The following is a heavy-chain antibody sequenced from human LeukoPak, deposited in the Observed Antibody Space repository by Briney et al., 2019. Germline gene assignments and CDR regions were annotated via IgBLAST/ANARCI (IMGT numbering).Heavy chain of an antibody. V-gene: IGHV3-33*01. D-gene: IGHD1-26*01. J-gene: IGHJ4*02. CDR1: GFTFSSYG. CDR2: IWYDGSNK. Sequence: GGSLRLSCAASGFTFSSYGMHWVRQAPGKGLEWVAVIWYDGSNKYYADSVKGRFTISRDNSKNTLYLQMNSLRAEDTAVYYCARELSEGALDYWGQGTLVTVSS. CDR3: ARELSEGALDY.